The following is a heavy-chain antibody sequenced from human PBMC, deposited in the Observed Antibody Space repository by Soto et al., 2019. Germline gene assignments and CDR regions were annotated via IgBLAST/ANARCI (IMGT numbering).Heavy chain of an antibody. J-gene: IGHJ4*02. CDR3: ARHRYSYGVYYFDY. D-gene: IGHD5-18*01. Sequence: SETLFLSWMVCGSSISNYYSSWIRQPPGKGLEWIGYIYYSGSTNYNPSLTSRVTISVDTSKNQFSLKLSSVTAADTAVYYCARHRYSYGVYYFDYWGQGTLVTVSS. V-gene: IGHV4-59*08. CDR2: IYYSGST. CDR1: GSSISNYY.